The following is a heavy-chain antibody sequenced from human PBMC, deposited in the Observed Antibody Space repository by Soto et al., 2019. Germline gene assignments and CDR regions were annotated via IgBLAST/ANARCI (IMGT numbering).Heavy chain of an antibody. CDR1: GGSISSSSYY. Sequence: SETLSLTCTVSGGSISSSSYYWAWIRQPPGKGLEWIGSLYYSGDTYYNPSLKSRVTISVDTSKNQFSLKLSSVTAADTAVYYCARLPYYYDSSGYYLDYWGQGTLVTVS. V-gene: IGHV4-39*07. D-gene: IGHD3-22*01. J-gene: IGHJ4*02. CDR3: ARLPYYYDSSGYYLDY. CDR2: LYYSGDT.